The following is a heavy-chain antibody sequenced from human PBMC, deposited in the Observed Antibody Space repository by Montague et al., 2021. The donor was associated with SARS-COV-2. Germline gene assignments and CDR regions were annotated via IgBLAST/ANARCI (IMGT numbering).Heavy chain of an antibody. D-gene: IGHD3-9*01. J-gene: IGHJ4*02. V-gene: IGHV2-5*01. CDR2: IYSNDEK. Sequence: PALVKPTQTLTLARTFSGFSLSTPNVGVGWIRQPPGKALEWVAVIYSNDEKRYSPSLRNRLTITKDTAKNQVVLSLTYVDPVDTATYYCAHLIRYYDIFTGIPFDYWGQGRQVTVSS. CDR1: GFSLSTPNVG. CDR3: AHLIRYYDIFTGIPFDY.